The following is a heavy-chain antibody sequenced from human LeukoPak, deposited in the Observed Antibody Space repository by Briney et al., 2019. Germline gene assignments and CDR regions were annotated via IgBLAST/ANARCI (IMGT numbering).Heavy chain of an antibody. Sequence: PSETLSLTCTVSGGSISSYYWSWIRQPPGKGLEWIGEINHSGCTNYNPSLKSRVTISVDTSKNQFSLKLSSVTAADTAVYYCASGLDFWSGYYHYWGQGTLVTVSS. CDR3: ASGLDFWSGYYHY. V-gene: IGHV4-34*01. CDR1: GGSISSYY. CDR2: INHSGCT. D-gene: IGHD3-3*01. J-gene: IGHJ4*02.